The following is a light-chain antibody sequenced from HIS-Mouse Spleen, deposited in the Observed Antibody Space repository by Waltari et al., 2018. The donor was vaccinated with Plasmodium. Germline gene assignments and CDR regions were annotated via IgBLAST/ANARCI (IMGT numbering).Light chain of an antibody. CDR3: CSYAGSYTWV. V-gene: IGLV2-11*01. J-gene: IGLJ2*01. Sequence: QSALTQPRSVSGSPGQSVTISCTGTSSDVGGYNYVSWYQQHPGKAPKLMIYDVSKRPSGAADRFSGSKSGNTASLTISGLQAEDEADYYCCSYAGSYTWVFGGGTKLTVL. CDR1: SSDVGGYNY. CDR2: DVS.